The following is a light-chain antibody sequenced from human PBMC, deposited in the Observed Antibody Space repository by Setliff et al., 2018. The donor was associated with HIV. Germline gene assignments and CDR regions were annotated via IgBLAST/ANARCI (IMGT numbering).Light chain of an antibody. CDR1: GRDIGGYNY. CDR3: SSYTSTSAYV. V-gene: IGLV2-14*03. Sequence: QSALAQPASVSGSPGQPITISCIGTGRDIGGYNYVSWYQQHPGKAPKLIIYGVTKRSSGVSNRFSGSKAGTTASLTISGLQAEDEADYYCSSYTSTSAYVFGTGTKVTVL. J-gene: IGLJ1*01. CDR2: GVT.